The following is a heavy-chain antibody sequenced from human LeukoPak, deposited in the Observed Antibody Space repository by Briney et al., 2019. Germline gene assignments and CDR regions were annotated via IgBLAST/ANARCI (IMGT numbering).Heavy chain of an antibody. CDR2: ISGYSGKT. Sequence: GASVKVSCKTSGYLFTTYGISWVRQAPGQGLEWMGRISGYSGKTNYAQKLQDRVTMTTDTSTSTAYMELRSLRSDDTAVYYCGRGPFYYDIDWGQGTLITVSS. J-gene: IGHJ4*02. D-gene: IGHD3-22*01. CDR3: GRGPFYYDID. V-gene: IGHV1-18*01. CDR1: GYLFTTYG.